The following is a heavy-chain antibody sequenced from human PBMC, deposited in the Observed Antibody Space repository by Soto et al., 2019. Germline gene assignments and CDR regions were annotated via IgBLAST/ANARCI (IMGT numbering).Heavy chain of an antibody. Sequence: GGSLRLSCAASGFTFSSYAMSWVRQAPGKGLEWVSAISGSGGSTYYADSVKGRFTISRDNSKNTLFLQMNSLRAEDTAVFYFAKRGRMGLGYCSSTSCLIDYWGQGTLVTVSS. J-gene: IGHJ4*02. CDR2: ISGSGGST. CDR1: GFTFSSYA. CDR3: AKRGRMGLGYCSSTSCLIDY. D-gene: IGHD2-2*01. V-gene: IGHV3-23*01.